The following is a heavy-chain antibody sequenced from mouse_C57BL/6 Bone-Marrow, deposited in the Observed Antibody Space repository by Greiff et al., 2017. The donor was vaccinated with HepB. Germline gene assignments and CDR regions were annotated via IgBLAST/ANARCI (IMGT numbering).Heavy chain of an antibody. J-gene: IGHJ4*01. V-gene: IGHV1-82*01. Sequence: QVQLQQSGPELVKPGASVKISCKASGYAFSSSWMNWVKQRPGKGLEWIGRIYPGDGDTNYNGKFKGKATLTADKSSSTAYMQLSSLTSEDSAVYFCARSRDDGYYLYAMDYWGQGTSVTVSS. CDR3: ARSRDDGYYLYAMDY. CDR1: GYAFSSSW. CDR2: IYPGDGDT. D-gene: IGHD2-3*01.